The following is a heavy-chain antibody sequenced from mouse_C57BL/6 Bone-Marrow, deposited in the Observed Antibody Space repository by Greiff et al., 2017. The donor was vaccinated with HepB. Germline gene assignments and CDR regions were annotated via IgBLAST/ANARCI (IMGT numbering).Heavy chain of an antibody. CDR2: IYPRDGST. CDR3: ARRYGNYVEFAY. D-gene: IGHD2-1*01. J-gene: IGHJ3*01. Sequence: VKLMESDAELVKPGASVKISCKVSGYTFTDHTIHWMKQRPEQGLEWIGYIYPRDGSTKYNEKFKGKATLTADKSSHKAYMQLNSLTSEDSAVYFCARRYGNYVEFAYWGQGTLVTVSA. CDR1: GYTFTDHT. V-gene: IGHV1-78*01.